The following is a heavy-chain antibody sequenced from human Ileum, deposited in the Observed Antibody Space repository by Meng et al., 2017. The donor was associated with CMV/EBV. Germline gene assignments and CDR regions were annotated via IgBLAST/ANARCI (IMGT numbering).Heavy chain of an antibody. CDR3: VAIRLGA. J-gene: IGHJ5*02. CDR2: INPSGDST. CDR1: GNTFTSQY. V-gene: IGHV1-46*01. Sequence: ASAKVSCKASGNTFTSQYVHWVRQAPADGLEWKGIINPSGDSTNYARKFQGRVTMARDTSTSTVHMELNSLTSEDTAMYYCVAIRLGAWGQGTLVTVSS.